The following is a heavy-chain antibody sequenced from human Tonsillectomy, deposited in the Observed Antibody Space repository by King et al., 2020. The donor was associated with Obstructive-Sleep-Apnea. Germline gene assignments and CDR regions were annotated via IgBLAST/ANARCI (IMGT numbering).Heavy chain of an antibody. CDR1: GGSISSSSYY. J-gene: IGHJ4*02. CDR2: IYYSGNT. D-gene: IGHD1-26*01. V-gene: IGHV4-39*07. Sequence: LQLQESGPGLVKPSETLSLTCTVSGGSISSSSYYWGWIRQPPGKGLECIGSIYYSGNTYYNPSLKCRVTISVDTSKNQFSLKLSSVTAADTAVYYCVRILKNNVGGLDYWGQGTLVTVSS. CDR3: VRILKNNVGGLDY.